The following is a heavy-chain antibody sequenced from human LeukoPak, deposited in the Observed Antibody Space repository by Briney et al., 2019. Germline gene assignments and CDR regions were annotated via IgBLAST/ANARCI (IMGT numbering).Heavy chain of an antibody. Sequence: GESLKISCKGAGYSSTNYWICWVRQMPGQGPEWMGIIYPGDSDTRYSPSFQSQVTISADKSISTAYLQWSSLKASDTAMYFCARRDSGFEFFDSWGQGTLVTVSS. CDR3: ARRDSGFEFFDS. J-gene: IGHJ4*02. D-gene: IGHD5-12*01. V-gene: IGHV5-51*01. CDR2: IYPGDSDT. CDR1: GYSSTNYW.